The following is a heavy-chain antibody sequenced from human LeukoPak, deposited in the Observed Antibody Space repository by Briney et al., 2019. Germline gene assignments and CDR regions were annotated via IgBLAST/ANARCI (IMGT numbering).Heavy chain of an antibody. CDR3: ASTVGATNAFDI. J-gene: IGHJ3*02. V-gene: IGHV4-30-4*08. Sequence: PSETLSLTCTVSGGSISSGDYYWSWIRQPPGKGLEWIGYIYYSGSTYYNPSLKSRVTISVDTSKDQFSLKLSSVTAADTAVYYCASTVGATNAFDIWGQGTMVTVSS. D-gene: IGHD1-26*01. CDR2: IYYSGST. CDR1: GGSISSGDYY.